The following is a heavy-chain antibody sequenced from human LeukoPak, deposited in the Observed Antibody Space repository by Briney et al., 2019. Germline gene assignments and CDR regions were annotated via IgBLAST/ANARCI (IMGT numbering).Heavy chain of an antibody. J-gene: IGHJ4*02. Sequence: GSLRLSCAASGFTFSSYSMNWVRQAPGKGLEWVSSISSSSSYIHYADSVKGRFTISRDNAKNSLYLQMNSLRAEDTAVYYCARGHTAVTRHFDFWGQGTLVTVSS. CDR3: ARGHTAVTRHFDF. V-gene: IGHV3-21*01. CDR2: ISSSSSYI. D-gene: IGHD4-17*01. CDR1: GFTFSSYS.